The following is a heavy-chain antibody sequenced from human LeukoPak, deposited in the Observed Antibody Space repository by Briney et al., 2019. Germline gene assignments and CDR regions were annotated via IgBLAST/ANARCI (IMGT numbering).Heavy chain of an antibody. J-gene: IGHJ4*02. D-gene: IGHD6-19*01. CDR2: ISSSGSSM. CDR3: AKWLVV. Sequence: EGSLRLSCAASGFTFNTHEMNWVRQAPGKGLEWASSISSSGSSMYYADSVKGRFTISRDNAKNSLYLQMNSLRAEDTAVYYCAKWLVVGGQGTLVTVSS. V-gene: IGHV3-48*03. CDR1: GFTFNTHE.